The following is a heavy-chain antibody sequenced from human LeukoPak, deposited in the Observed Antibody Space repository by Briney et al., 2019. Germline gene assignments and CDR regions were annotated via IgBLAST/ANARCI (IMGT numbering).Heavy chain of an antibody. Sequence: GGSLRLSCAASGFTFSTYAMSWVRQAPGKGLERVSAISGSGGSTDYADSVKGRFTLSRDNSKNTLYLQMNSLRAEDTAVYYCAKDSAGWAGDYDYFDYWGQGTLVTVSS. CDR1: GFTFSTYA. D-gene: IGHD4-17*01. CDR3: AKDSAGWAGDYDYFDY. CDR2: ISGSGGST. J-gene: IGHJ4*02. V-gene: IGHV3-23*01.